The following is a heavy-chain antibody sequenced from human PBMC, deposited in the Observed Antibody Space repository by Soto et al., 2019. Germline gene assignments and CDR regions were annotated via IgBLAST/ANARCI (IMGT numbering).Heavy chain of an antibody. D-gene: IGHD3-3*01. V-gene: IGHV1-2*02. J-gene: IGHJ5*02. Sequence: ASVKVSCKASGYTFTGYFMHWVRQAPGPGLXWMGXINXNXGXXXYXXXFQGRVTLRRDTSSSTAYMEWSGLRSDDTAVYYCARGGGTILAPLPWGQGTRVTVSS. CDR3: ARGGGTILAPLP. CDR1: GYTFTGYF. CDR2: INXNXGXX.